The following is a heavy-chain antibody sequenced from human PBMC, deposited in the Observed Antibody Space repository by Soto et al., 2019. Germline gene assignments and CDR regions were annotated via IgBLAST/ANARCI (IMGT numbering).Heavy chain of an antibody. CDR3: ARDLLVHIGYFDY. V-gene: IGHV3-30-3*01. CDR2: ISYDGSNK. CDR1: GFTFSSYA. Sequence: QVQLVESGGGVVQPGRSLRLSCAASGFTFSSYAMHWVHQAPGKGLEWVAVISYDGSNKYYADSVKGRFTISRDNSKNTLYLQMNSLRAEDTAVYYCARDLLVHIGYFDYWGQGTLVTVSS. J-gene: IGHJ4*02. D-gene: IGHD2-8*02.